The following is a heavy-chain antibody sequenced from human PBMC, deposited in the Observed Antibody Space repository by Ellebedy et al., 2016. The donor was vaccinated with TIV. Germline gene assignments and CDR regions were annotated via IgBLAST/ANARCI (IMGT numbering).Heavy chain of an antibody. D-gene: IGHD1-1*01. V-gene: IGHV1-8*02. CDR1: GYTFSTFD. Sequence: AASVNVSCKPSGYTFSTFDIIGVRQPTGQGLEWMGWMNCDTGNTGYAQKFRGRITMTRNTSITTAYMELSSLSSEDTALYYCARVRRMNWFDPWGQGTLVTVSS. CDR3: ARVRRMNWFDP. J-gene: IGHJ5*02. CDR2: MNCDTGNT.